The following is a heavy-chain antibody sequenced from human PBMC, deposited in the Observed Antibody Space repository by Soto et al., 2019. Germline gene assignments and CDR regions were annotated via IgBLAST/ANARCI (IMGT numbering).Heavy chain of an antibody. CDR2: IAHDGNNK. CDR3: ARPQGDKEWDRTLTVPLDY. D-gene: IGHD1-26*01. J-gene: IGHJ4*02. Sequence: QVQLVESGGGVVQPGRSLGLSCATSGFTFSIYGMHWVRQAPGKGLEWVAVIAHDGNNKYYGDSVKGRFTISRDNSKNEMYIQMHSLRADDTAVDYWARPQGDKEWDRTLTVPLDYWGQGTLVTVSS. CDR1: GFTFSIYG. V-gene: IGHV3-30*03.